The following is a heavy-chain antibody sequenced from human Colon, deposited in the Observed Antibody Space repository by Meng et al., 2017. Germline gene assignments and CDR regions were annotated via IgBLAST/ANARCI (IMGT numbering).Heavy chain of an antibody. J-gene: IGHJ3*02. V-gene: IGHV3-73*02. CDR3: TVYITGHM. CDR1: GFSFSRFD. D-gene: IGHD1-20*01. Sequence: VQVGEAGGGFGPLGGSPLSSGEASGFSFSRFDGHWLRQASGNGLEWVGRITKNYAKAYAVSLRGRFTISRDDLQNTAYLQMNNLKTEDTALYYCTVYITGHMWGQGTMVTVSS. CDR2: ITKNYAK.